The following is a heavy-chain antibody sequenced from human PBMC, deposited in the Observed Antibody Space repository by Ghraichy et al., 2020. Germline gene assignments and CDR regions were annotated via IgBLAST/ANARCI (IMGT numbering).Heavy chain of an antibody. Sequence: GESMNISCTASGFTFGDYAMSWFRQAPGKGLEWVGFIRSKAYGGTTEYAASVKGRFTISRDDSKSIAYLQMNSLKTEDTAVYYCTREDIVATIPIDYWGQGTLVTVSS. CDR1: GFTFGDYA. CDR2: IRSKAYGGTT. CDR3: TREDIVATIPIDY. J-gene: IGHJ4*02. V-gene: IGHV3-49*03. D-gene: IGHD5-12*01.